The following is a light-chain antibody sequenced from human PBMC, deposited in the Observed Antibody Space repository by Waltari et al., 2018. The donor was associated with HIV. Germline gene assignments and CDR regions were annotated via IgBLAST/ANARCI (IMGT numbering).Light chain of an antibody. J-gene: IGLJ3*02. CDR2: EVS. V-gene: IGLV2-14*01. CDR3: SSYTSSTILGV. Sequence: QSALTQPASLPGSPGQSITISCTGTSSDVGGYNFVSWYQQHPGKAPKLIIYEVSNRPSGVSDRFSGSKSGNTASLIISGLQAEDEGDYYCSSYTSSTILGVFGGGTKVTVL. CDR1: SSDVGGYNF.